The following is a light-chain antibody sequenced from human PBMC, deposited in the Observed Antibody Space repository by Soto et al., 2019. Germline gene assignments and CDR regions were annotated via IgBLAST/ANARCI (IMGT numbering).Light chain of an antibody. Sequence: QSVLTQPASVSGSPGQSITISCTGTSSDVGSYNLVSWYQQHPGKAPKLMIYEGSKRPSGVSNRFSGSKSGNTASLTISGLQAEDEADYYCCSYAGSSTPYVFGTWTKGTV. J-gene: IGLJ1*01. V-gene: IGLV2-23*01. CDR3: CSYAGSSTPYV. CDR2: EGS. CDR1: SSDVGSYNL.